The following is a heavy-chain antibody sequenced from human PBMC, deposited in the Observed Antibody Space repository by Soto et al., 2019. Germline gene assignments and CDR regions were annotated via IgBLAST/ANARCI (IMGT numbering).Heavy chain of an antibody. Sequence: PGGSLRLSCAASGFTVSSNYMSWVRQAPGKGLEWVSVIYSGGSTYYADSVKGRFTISRDNSKNTLYLQMNSLRAEDTAVYYCARGHYDFWSGYYDPKKDYWGQRT. CDR2: IYSGGST. CDR1: GFTVSSNY. D-gene: IGHD3-3*01. J-gene: IGHJ4*02. V-gene: IGHV3-66*01. CDR3: ARGHYDFWSGYYDPKKDY.